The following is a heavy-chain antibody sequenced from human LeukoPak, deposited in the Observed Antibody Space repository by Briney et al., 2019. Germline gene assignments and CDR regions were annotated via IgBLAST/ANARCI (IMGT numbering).Heavy chain of an antibody. CDR3: ARGDGPQWLVDYYYYYMDV. CDR1: GFTFSSYW. D-gene: IGHD6-19*01. CDR2: IKQDGSEK. Sequence: PGGSLRLSCAASGFTFSSYWMSWVRQAPGKGLEWVANIKQDGSEKYYVDSVKGRFTISRDNAKNSLYLQMNSLRAEDTAVYYCARGDGPQWLVDYYYYYMDVWGKGTTVTVSS. J-gene: IGHJ6*03. V-gene: IGHV3-7*01.